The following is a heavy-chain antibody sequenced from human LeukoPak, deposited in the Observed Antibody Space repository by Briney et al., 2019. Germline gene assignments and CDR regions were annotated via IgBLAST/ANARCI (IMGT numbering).Heavy chain of an antibody. J-gene: IGHJ4*02. CDR1: GYTFTGYY. D-gene: IGHD3-16*02. Sequence: ASVKVSCKASGYTFTGYYMHWVRQAPGLGLAWMGWINPNSGGTNYAQKFQGRVTMTRDTSISTAYMELSRLRSDDTAVYYCARDTRRIMITFGGVIIFDYWGQGTLVTVSS. CDR3: ARDTRRIMITFGGVIIFDY. V-gene: IGHV1-2*02. CDR2: INPNSGGT.